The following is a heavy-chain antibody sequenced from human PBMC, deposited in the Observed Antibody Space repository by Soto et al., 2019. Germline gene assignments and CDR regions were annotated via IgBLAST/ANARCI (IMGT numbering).Heavy chain of an antibody. CDR2: IYYSGST. J-gene: IGHJ5*02. CDR3: AREPNIVVVVGSWFDL. Sequence: SETLPLTCTVSGGSISSYYWSWIRQPPGKGLEWIGSIYYSGSTYYNPSLKSRVTISVDTSKNQFSLKLSSVTAADTAVYYCAREPNIVVVVGSWFDLWGQGTLVTVSS. CDR1: GGSISSYY. V-gene: IGHV4-59*05. D-gene: IGHD2-2*01.